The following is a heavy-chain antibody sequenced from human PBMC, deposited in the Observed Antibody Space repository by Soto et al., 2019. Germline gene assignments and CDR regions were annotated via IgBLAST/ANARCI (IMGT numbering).Heavy chain of an antibody. V-gene: IGHV3-23*01. D-gene: IGHD3-10*01. CDR3: AKDLALMVRDPVFDY. J-gene: IGHJ4*02. CDR1: GLTFNSYA. CDR2: ISGSGGST. Sequence: GGSLRLSFAASGLTFNSYAMTWACQAQGKGLEWVSAISGSGGSTYYADSVKGRFTISRDNSKNTLYLQMNSLRAEDTAVYYCAKDLALMVRDPVFDYWGQGTLVTVSS.